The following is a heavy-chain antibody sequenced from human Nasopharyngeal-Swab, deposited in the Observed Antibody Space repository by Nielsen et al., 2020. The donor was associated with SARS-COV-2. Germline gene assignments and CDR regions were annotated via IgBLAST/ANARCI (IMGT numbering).Heavy chain of an antibody. J-gene: IGHJ4*02. CDR2: FDPEDGET. D-gene: IGHD1-26*01. CDR3: ATDYALGGATTVDY. V-gene: IGHV1-24*01. Sequence: ASVKVSCKVSGYTLTELSMHWVRQAPGKGLEWMGGFDPEDGETIYAQKFQGRVTMTEDTSTDTAYTELSSLRSEDTAVYYCATDYALGGATTVDYWGQGTLVTVSS. CDR1: GYTLTELS.